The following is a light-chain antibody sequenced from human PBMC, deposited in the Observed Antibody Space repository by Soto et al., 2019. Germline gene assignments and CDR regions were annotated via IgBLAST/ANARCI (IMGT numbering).Light chain of an antibody. J-gene: IGKJ4*01. V-gene: IGKV1-5*01. CDR3: QQYNFYPLT. CDR1: QSISSW. CDR2: DAS. Sequence: DIQMTQSLSTLSASVGDRVTITCRASQSISSWLAWYQQKPGKAPQVVIYDASSLESGVPSRFSGSGSGTEFTLTISSLQPDYFATYYCQQYNFYPLTSGGGTKV.